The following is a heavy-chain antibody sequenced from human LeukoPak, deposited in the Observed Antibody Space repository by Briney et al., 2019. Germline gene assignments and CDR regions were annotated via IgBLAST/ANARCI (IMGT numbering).Heavy chain of an antibody. CDR2: IYPRDGST. CDR1: GYTFTSNY. CDR3: ARDQEGFDY. V-gene: IGHV1-46*01. J-gene: IGHJ4*02. Sequence: ASVKASCRASGYTFTSNYIHWVRQAPGQGLEWMGMIYPRDGSTSYAQKFQGRVTVTRDTSTSTVHMELSGLRSEDTAVYYCARDQEGFDYWGQGTLVTVSS.